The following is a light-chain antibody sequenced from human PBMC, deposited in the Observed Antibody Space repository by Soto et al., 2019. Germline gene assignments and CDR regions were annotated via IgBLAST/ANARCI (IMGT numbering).Light chain of an antibody. CDR3: GSWDSSLSAYV. CDR2: DDN. V-gene: IGLV1-51*01. CDR1: SSNIGGNS. J-gene: IGLJ1*01. Sequence: QAVLTQPPSVSASPGQKVTISCSGSSSNIGGNSVSWYQQLPGTAPKLLIYDDNKRPSGIPDRFSGSKSGTSATLGITGFQTGDEADYYCGSWDSSLSAYVFGTGTKV.